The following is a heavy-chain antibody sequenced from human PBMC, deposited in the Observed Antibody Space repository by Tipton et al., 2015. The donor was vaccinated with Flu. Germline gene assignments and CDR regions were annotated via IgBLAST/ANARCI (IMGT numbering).Heavy chain of an antibody. D-gene: IGHD3-22*01. J-gene: IGHJ4*02. CDR1: GFTFSSYS. V-gene: IGHV3-21*01. Sequence: SLRLSCAASGFTFSSYSMNWVRQAPGKGLEWVSSISSSSSYIYYADSVKGRFTISRDNAKNSLYLQMNSLRAEDTAVYYCARDVGGGWDYDYFDYWGQGTLVTVSS. CDR3: ARDVGGGWDYDYFDY. CDR2: ISSSSSYI.